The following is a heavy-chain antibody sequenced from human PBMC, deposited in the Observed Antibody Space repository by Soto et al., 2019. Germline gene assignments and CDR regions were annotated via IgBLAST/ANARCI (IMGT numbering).Heavy chain of an antibody. V-gene: IGHV4-59*01. J-gene: IGHJ4*02. CDR2: VYYSGTT. CDR1: GGSITNYY. Sequence: SETLSITCTVSGGSITNYYWSWIRQPAGKRLEWIGYVYYSGTTNYNPSLKSRVTISVDLSKNQFSLRLSSVTTADTALYYCARTTAVPNTLRSRYFFDYWGQGTLVTVSS. D-gene: IGHD4-17*01. CDR3: ARTTAVPNTLRSRYFFDY.